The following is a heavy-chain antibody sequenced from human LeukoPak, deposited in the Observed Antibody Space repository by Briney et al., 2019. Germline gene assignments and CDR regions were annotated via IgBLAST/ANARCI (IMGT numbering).Heavy chain of an antibody. J-gene: IGHJ4*02. CDR2: IKQDGSEK. D-gene: IGHD6-19*01. CDR1: GFTFSSYL. CDR3: ANSGWTLRDY. Sequence: PGGSLRLSCAASGFTFSSYLMSWVRQAPGKGLEWVANIKQDGSEKYYVDSVKGRFTISRDNAENSLYLQMNSLRAEDTAVYYCANSGWTLRDYWGQGTLVTVS. V-gene: IGHV3-7*01.